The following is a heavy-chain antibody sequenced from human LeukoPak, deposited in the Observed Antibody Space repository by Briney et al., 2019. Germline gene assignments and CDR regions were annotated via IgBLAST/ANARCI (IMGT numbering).Heavy chain of an antibody. CDR2: IYYSGST. J-gene: IGHJ4*02. Sequence: SETLSLTCTVSGGSISSSSYYWGWIRQPPGKGLEWIGSIYYSGSTYYNPSLKSRVTISVDTSKNQFSLKLSSVTAADTAVYYCARIGYSSSSDYWGQGTLVTVSS. CDR1: GGSISSSSYY. V-gene: IGHV4-39*01. CDR3: ARIGYSSSSDY. D-gene: IGHD6-6*01.